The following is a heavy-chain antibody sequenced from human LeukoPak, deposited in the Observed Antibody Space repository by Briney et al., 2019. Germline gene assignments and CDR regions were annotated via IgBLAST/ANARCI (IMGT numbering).Heavy chain of an antibody. D-gene: IGHD6-13*01. CDR3: ARGQYSSSQPIDY. J-gene: IGHJ4*02. Sequence: PGGSLRLSCAASGFTFSSYSMNWVRQAPGKGLEWVSYISSSSSTIYYADSVKGRFTISRDNAKNSLYLQMNSLRAEDTAVYYCARGQYSSSQPIDYWGQGTLVTVSS. V-gene: IGHV3-48*01. CDR2: ISSSSSTI. CDR1: GFTFSSYS.